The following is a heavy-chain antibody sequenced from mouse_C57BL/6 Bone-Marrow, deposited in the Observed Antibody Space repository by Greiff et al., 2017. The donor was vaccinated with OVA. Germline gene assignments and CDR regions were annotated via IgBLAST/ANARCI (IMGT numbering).Heavy chain of an antibody. J-gene: IGHJ2*01. CDR2: IYPGSGST. V-gene: IGHV1-55*01. CDR1: GYTFTSYW. D-gene: IGHD3-2*02. Sequence: QVQLQQPGAELVKPGASVKMSCKASGYTFTSYWITWVKQRPGQGLEWIGDIYPGSGSTNSNEKFKSKATLTVDTSSSPAYMQISSLTSEDSAVYYCARRSSGYWGQGTTLTVSS. CDR3: ARRSSGY.